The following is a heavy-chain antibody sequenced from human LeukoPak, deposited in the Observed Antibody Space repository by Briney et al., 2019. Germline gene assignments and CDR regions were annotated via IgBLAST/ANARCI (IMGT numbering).Heavy chain of an antibody. CDR3: AKDETSSVAGSSLDY. Sequence: GGSLRLSCAASGFTFSSYGMHWVRQAPGKGLEWVAFIRYDGSNKYYADSVKGRFTISRDNSKNTLYLQMNSLRAEDTAVYYCAKDETSSVAGSSLDYWGQGTLVTVSS. D-gene: IGHD6-19*01. J-gene: IGHJ4*02. CDR2: IRYDGSNK. V-gene: IGHV3-30*02. CDR1: GFTFSSYG.